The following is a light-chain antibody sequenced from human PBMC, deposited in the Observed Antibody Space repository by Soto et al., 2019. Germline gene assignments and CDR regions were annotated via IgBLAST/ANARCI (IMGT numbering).Light chain of an antibody. CDR1: ISDIGTYNS. CDR3: TSYTTSSTLV. V-gene: IGLV2-14*01. J-gene: IGLJ2*01. Sequence: QSALTQPASVSGSPGQSITISCTGTISDIGTYNSVSWYQQHAGKVPKLMIYDVTNRPSGVSDRFSGSKSGNTASLTISGLQAEDEADYYCTSYTTSSTLVFGGGTKLTVL. CDR2: DVT.